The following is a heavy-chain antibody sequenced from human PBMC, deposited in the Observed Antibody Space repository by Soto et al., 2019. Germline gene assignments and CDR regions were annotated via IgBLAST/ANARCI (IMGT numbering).Heavy chain of an antibody. Sequence: SESLSLTCAVSGGSISSYYWNLIRLAAGRGLECLGGVYRSGRNEYRSFFESGVTVSVEMSTKQFFLELRSVTAADTALYYCARESGENWRCEAYWGQGTQVTVSS. CDR3: ARESGENWRCEAY. CDR1: GGSISSYY. J-gene: IGHJ4*02. D-gene: IGHD2-8*02. CDR2: VYRSGRN. V-gene: IGHV4-4*07.